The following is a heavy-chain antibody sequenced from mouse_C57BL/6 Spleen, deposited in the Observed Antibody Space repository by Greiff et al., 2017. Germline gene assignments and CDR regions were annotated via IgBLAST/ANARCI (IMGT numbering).Heavy chain of an antibody. CDR3: TTLITTPVDGFAY. V-gene: IGHV14-4*01. CDR2: IDPENGDT. CDR1: GFNIKDDY. D-gene: IGHD1-1*01. Sequence: VQLQQSGAELVRPGASVKLSCTASGFNIKDDYMHWVKQRPEQGLEWIGWIDPENGDTEYASKFQGKATITADTSSNTAYLQLSSLTSEDTAVYYCTTLITTPVDGFAYWGQGTLVTVSA. J-gene: IGHJ3*01.